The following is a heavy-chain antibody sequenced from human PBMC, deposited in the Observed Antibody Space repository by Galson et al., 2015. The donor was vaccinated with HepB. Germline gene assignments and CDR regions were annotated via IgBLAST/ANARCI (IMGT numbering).Heavy chain of an antibody. D-gene: IGHD2-15*01. V-gene: IGHV1-69*13. CDR2: IIPIFGTA. CDR1: GGTFSSYA. J-gene: IGHJ4*02. CDR3: ARDGYCSGGSCYSRVDY. Sequence: SVKVSCKASGGTFSSYAISWVRQAPGQGLEWMGGIIPIFGTANYAQKFQGRVTITADESTSTAYMELSSLRSEDTAVYYCARDGYCSGGSCYSRVDYWGQGTLVTVSS.